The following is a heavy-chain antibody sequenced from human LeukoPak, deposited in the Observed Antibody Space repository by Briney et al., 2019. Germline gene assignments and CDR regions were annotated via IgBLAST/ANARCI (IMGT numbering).Heavy chain of an antibody. CDR3: ARARGYCSGGSCFRDYYYYYGMDV. CDR1: GFTFSSYS. J-gene: IGHJ6*02. D-gene: IGHD2-15*01. Sequence: GGSLRLSCAASGFTFSSYSMNWVRQAPGKGLEWVSSISSSSSYIYYADSVKGRFTISRDNAKNSPYLQMNSLRAEDTAVYYCARARGYCSGGSCFRDYYYYYGMDVWGQGTTVTVSS. CDR2: ISSSSSYI. V-gene: IGHV3-21*06.